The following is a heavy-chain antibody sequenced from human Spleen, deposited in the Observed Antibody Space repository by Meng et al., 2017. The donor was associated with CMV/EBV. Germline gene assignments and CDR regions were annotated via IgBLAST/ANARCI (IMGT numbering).Heavy chain of an antibody. Sequence: ASVKVSCKASGYTFTAHYFHWVRQAPGQGLEWMGWIHPHRGDTNYAQQFQGRVTLTRDTSINTGYMELTRLTSDDTAVYYCARDSGYYYGMDVWGQGTTVTVSS. V-gene: IGHV1-2*02. J-gene: IGHJ6*02. CDR3: ARDSGYYYGMDV. D-gene: IGHD3-10*01. CDR2: IHPHRGDT. CDR1: GYTFTAHY.